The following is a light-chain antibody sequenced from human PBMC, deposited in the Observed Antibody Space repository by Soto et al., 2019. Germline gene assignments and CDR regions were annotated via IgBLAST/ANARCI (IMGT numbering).Light chain of an antibody. CDR2: GAS. CDR1: QSVISTY. Sequence: IVLTQSPATLSLSPWERATLSCRASQSVISTYLAWYQQKPGQAPRLLIYGASSRATGIPDRFSGSGSGTDFTLTISRLEPEDFAVYFCQQYGSSPRTFGQGTKVDI. CDR3: QQYGSSPRT. J-gene: IGKJ1*01. V-gene: IGKV3-20*01.